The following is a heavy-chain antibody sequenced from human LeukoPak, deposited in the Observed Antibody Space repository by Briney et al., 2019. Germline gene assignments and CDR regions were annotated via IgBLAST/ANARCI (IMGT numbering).Heavy chain of an antibody. D-gene: IGHD6-19*01. CDR1: GVSTTNGTYY. CDR3: ARHAEYNSGWHFYLDH. CDR2: VHNVGST. V-gene: IGHV4-39*01. J-gene: IGHJ4*02. Sequence: PSETLSLTCTVSGVSTTNGTYYWAWIRRPPGKGLEWIGSVHNVGSTYYNLSLRSRVTMSIDTSKNQFSLRLNSVTAADTAVYYCARHAEYNSGWHFYLDHWGQGILVTVSS.